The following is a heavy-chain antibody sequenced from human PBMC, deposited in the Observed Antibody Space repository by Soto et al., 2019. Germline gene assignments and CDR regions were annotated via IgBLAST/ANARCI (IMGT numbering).Heavy chain of an antibody. D-gene: IGHD6-13*01. CDR1: GGTFSSYA. CDR3: ARKGVAAAGTMSFYYYYYGMDV. Sequence: GASVKVSCKASGGTFSSYAISWVRQAPGQGLEWMGGIIPIFGTANYAQKFQGRVTITADKSTSTAYMELSSLRSEDTAVYYCARKGVAAAGTMSFYYYYYGMDVWGQGTTVTVSS. V-gene: IGHV1-69*06. J-gene: IGHJ6*02. CDR2: IIPIFGTA.